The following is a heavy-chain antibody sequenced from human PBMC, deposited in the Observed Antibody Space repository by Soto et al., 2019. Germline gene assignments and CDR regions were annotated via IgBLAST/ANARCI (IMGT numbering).Heavy chain of an antibody. CDR1: GYTFTSYG. CDR2: ISAYNGNT. CDR3: AGGSILNDLTIPGDYYYYYGMDV. V-gene: IGHV1-18*01. D-gene: IGHD3-3*01. Sequence: QVQLVQSGAEVKKPGASVKVSCKASGYTFTSYGISWVRQAPGQGLEWMGWISAYNGNTNYAQKLQGRVTMTTDTSTSTAYMELRSLSSDDTAVYYCAGGSILNDLTIPGDYYYYYGMDVWGQGTTVTVSS. J-gene: IGHJ6*02.